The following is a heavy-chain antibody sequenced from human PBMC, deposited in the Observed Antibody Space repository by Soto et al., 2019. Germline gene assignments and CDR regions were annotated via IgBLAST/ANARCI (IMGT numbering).Heavy chain of an antibody. D-gene: IGHD2-2*01. CDR1: GFTFSSYG. Sequence: QVQLVESGGGVVQPGRSLRLSCAASGFTFSSYGMHWVLQDPGKGLEWVAVIWYDGSNKSYIDSVKGLFTISRDNSKNTLDLPMNSLRDEATDVYYCERDTWYQLPRPYNRFDPWRQVTLVTVSS. V-gene: IGHV3-33*01. J-gene: IGHJ5*02. CDR2: IWYDGSNK. CDR3: ERDTWYQLPRPYNRFDP.